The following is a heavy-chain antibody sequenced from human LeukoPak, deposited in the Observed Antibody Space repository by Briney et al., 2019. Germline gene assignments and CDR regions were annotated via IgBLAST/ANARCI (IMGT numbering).Heavy chain of an antibody. J-gene: IGHJ4*02. V-gene: IGHV4-30-2*03. D-gene: IGHD3/OR15-3a*01. Sequence: SETLSLTCAVSGDSISSGGYTWSWIRQPPGKGLEWIGYIYYSGNTYYNASLKSQVSISIDTSKNQFSLRLTSVTAADTAVYYCARQTGSGLFILPGGQGTLVTVSS. CDR2: IYYSGNT. CDR3: ARQTGSGLFILP. CDR1: GDSISSGGYT.